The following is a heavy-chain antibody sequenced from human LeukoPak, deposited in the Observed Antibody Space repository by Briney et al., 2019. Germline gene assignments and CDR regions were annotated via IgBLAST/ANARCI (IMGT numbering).Heavy chain of an antibody. CDR2: IYHSGST. J-gene: IGHJ5*02. CDR3: IGGLGGATRNWFDP. CDR1: GGSISSDY. D-gene: IGHD1-26*01. V-gene: IGHV4-59*12. Sequence: SEPLSLTCSVSGGSISSDYWSWIRQPPGKGLEWIGYIYHSGSTNYNPSLKSRVTISIDTSKNQFSLRLSSVTAADTAVYYCIGGLGGATRNWFDPWGQGILVTVSS.